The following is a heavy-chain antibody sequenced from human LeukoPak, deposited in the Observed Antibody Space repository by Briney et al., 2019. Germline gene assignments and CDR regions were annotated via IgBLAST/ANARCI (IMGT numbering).Heavy chain of an antibody. CDR3: ARPSPGSGGYWYFDY. J-gene: IGHJ4*02. CDR2: ISGSSGTI. D-gene: IGHD2-21*02. CDR1: GFIFSDYY. V-gene: IGHV3-11*04. Sequence: KPGGSLRLSCVSSGFIFSDYYMTWIRLAPGKGLEWISYISGSSGTIYYADSVKGRFTVSRDNAKNSLYLQMNSLRAEDTAVYYCARPSPGSGGYWYFDYWGQGTLVTVSS.